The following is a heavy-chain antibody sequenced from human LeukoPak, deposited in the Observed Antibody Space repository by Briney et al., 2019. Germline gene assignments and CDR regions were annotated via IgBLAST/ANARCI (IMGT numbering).Heavy chain of an antibody. CDR3: ARGRNYESSGYYYFDY. D-gene: IGHD3-22*01. CDR2: INHSGST. J-gene: IGHJ4*02. V-gene: IGHV4-34*01. CDR1: GGSFSGYY. Sequence: PSETLSLTCAVYGGSFSGYYWSWIRQPPGKGLEWIGEINHSGSTNYNPSLKSRVTISVDTSKNQFSLKLSSVTAADTAVYYCARGRNYESSGYYYFDYWGQGTLVTVSS.